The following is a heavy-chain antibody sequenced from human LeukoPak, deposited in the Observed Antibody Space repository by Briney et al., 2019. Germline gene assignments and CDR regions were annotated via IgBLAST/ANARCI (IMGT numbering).Heavy chain of an antibody. J-gene: IGHJ3*02. CDR1: GGSITSSKW. V-gene: IGHV4-4*02. D-gene: IGHD2/OR15-2a*01. CDR2: SYHSGST. CDR3: ARLSPDGFDI. Sequence: SETLSLTCAVSGGSITSSKWWTWVRQPPGTGLEWIRESYHSGSTNYNPSLKSRVTISVDKSKKQFSLKLSSVTAADTAVYYCARLSPDGFDIWGQGTMVTVFS.